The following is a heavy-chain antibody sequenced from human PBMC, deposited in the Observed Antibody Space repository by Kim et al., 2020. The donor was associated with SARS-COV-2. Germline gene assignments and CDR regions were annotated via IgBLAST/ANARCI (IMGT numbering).Heavy chain of an antibody. D-gene: IGHD3-9*01. Sequence: SETLSLICTVSGGSISSSSYYWGWIRQPPGKGLEWIGSIYYSGSTYYNPSLKSRVTISVDTSKNQFSLKLSSVTAADTAVYYCAREGLVIRRAYYYYGMDVWGQGTTVTVSS. CDR2: IYYSGST. CDR1: GGSISSSSYY. CDR3: AREGLVIRRAYYYYGMDV. J-gene: IGHJ6*02. V-gene: IGHV4-39*07.